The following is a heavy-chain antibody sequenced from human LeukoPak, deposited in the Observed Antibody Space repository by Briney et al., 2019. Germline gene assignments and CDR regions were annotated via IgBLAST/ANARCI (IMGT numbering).Heavy chain of an antibody. J-gene: IGHJ3*02. CDR1: GFTFSSYA. D-gene: IGHD2-15*01. CDR3: AKEDCSGGSCYYDQDAFDI. V-gene: IGHV3-23*01. CDR2: FSGSGGST. Sequence: PGGSLRLSCAASGFTFSSYAMSWVRQAPGKGLEWVSAFSGSGGSTYYADSVKGRFTISKDNSKNTLYRQMNSLRAEDTAVYYCAKEDCSGGSCYYDQDAFDIWGQGTMVTVSS.